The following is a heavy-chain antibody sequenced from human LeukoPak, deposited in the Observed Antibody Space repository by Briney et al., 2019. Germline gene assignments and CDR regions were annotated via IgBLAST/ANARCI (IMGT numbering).Heavy chain of an antibody. CDR1: GFTFSSYS. D-gene: IGHD2-21*01. J-gene: IGHJ4*02. CDR2: ISSSSSYI. V-gene: IGHV3-21*01. CDR3: ARDLWLIDY. Sequence: GGSLRLSCAASGFTFSSYSMNWVRQAPGKGLEWVSSISSSSSYIYYADSVKGRFAISRDNAKNSLYLQMNSLRAEDTAVYYCARDLWLIDYWGQGALVTVSS.